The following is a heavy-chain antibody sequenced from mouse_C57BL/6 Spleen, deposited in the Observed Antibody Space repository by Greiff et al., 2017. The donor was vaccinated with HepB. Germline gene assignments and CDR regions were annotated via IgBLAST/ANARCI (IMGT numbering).Heavy chain of an antibody. J-gene: IGHJ3*01. CDR3: ARVRDYDGEWFAY. CDR1: GYTFTDHT. Sequence: VQRVESDAELVKPGASVKISCKVSGYTFTDHTIHWMKQRPEQGLEWIGYIYPRDGSTKYNEKFKGKATLTADKSSSTAYMQLNSLTSEDSAVYFCARVRDYDGEWFAYWGQGTLVTVSA. CDR2: IYPRDGST. D-gene: IGHD2-4*01. V-gene: IGHV1-78*01.